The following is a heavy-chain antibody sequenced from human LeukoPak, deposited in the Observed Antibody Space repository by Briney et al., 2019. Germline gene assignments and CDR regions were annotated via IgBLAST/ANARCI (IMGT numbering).Heavy chain of an antibody. V-gene: IGHV4-39*01. Sequence: SETLSFTCTVSGGSISSSSYYWGWIRQPPGKGLEWIGSIYYSGSTYYNPSLKSRVTISVDTSKNQFSLKLSSVTAADTAVYYCARPGGYSYGKDYWGQGTLVTVSS. J-gene: IGHJ4*02. CDR3: ARPGGYSYGKDY. D-gene: IGHD5-18*01. CDR1: GGSISSSSYY. CDR2: IYYSGST.